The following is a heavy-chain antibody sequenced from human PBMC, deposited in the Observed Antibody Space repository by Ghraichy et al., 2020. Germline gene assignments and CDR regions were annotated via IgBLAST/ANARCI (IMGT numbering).Heavy chain of an antibody. CDR1: GGSFSAYY. Sequence: SETLSLTCAVYGGSFSAYYWNWIRQPPGKGLEWIGEVNHSGSTNYNPSLQSRVTISVDTSKHQFSLKLSSVTAADTAVYYCARGPKYYSSGYYYKGIDSWGQGALFTVST. J-gene: IGHJ4*02. D-gene: IGHD3-22*01. V-gene: IGHV4-34*01. CDR3: ARGPKYYSSGYYYKGIDS. CDR2: VNHSGST.